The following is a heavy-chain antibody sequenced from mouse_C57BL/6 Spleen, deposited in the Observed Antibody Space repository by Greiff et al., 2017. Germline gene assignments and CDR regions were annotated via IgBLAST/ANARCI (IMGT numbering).Heavy chain of an antibody. CDR3: VHSSGYPAY. V-gene: IGHV14-2*01. J-gene: IGHJ3*01. CDR1: GFNIKDYF. Sequence: EVQLQQSGAELVKPGASVKLSCTASGFNIKDYFMHWVKQRTEQGLEWIGRIDPEYGETKYAPKFQGKATIAADTSSNTAYLQISSLTSEDTAVCYCVHSSGYPAYWGQGTLVTVSA. D-gene: IGHD3-1*01. CDR2: IDPEYGET.